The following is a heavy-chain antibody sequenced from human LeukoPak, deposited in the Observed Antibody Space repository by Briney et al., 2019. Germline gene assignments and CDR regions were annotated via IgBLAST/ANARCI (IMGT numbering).Heavy chain of an antibody. D-gene: IGHD5-24*01. CDR1: GGSFSDYY. J-gene: IGHJ4*02. V-gene: IGHV4-34*01. CDR2: INHSGST. Sequence: PSETLSLTCAVYGGSFSDYYWSWIRQPPGKGLEWIGEINHSGSTNYNPSLKSRVTISVDTSKNQFSLKLSSVTAADTAVYYCARGGGYNYKLGYWGQGTLVTVSS. CDR3: ARGGGYNYKLGY.